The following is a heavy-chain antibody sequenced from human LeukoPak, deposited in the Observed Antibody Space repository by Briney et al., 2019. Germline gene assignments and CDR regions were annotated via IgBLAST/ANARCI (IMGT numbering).Heavy chain of an antibody. CDR1: GFTFNSYA. CDR3: DRSGLIWGYYYGMDV. CDR2: IRDSSSST. Sequence: GGSLRLSCTASGFTFNSYAMSWVRQAPGKGLEWVSAIRDSSSSTYYADSVKGRFTISRDNSKNTLYLEMNNPRAEDTAVYYCDRSGLIWGYYYGMDVWGQGTTVTVSS. D-gene: IGHD3-10*01. V-gene: IGHV3-23*01. J-gene: IGHJ6*02.